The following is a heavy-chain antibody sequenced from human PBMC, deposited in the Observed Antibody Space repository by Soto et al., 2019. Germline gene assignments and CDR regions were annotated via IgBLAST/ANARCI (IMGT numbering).Heavy chain of an antibody. CDR2: INPNTGDT. J-gene: IGHJ4*02. Sequence: GASVKVSCKTSGYSFSAYFMNWLRQAPGQGLEWMGRINPNTGDTNYGQKFQDRVTMSWDTSINTAYMELTRLRSDDTAIYYCARSYSSGWEFDYWGQGTQVTVSS. CDR3: ARSYSSGWEFDY. CDR1: GYSFSAYF. D-gene: IGHD6-19*01. V-gene: IGHV1-2*06.